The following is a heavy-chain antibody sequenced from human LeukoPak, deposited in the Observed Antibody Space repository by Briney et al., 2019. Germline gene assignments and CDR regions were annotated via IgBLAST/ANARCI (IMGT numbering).Heavy chain of an antibody. CDR2: ISSSSSYI. V-gene: IGHV3-21*04. Sequence: GGSLRLSCAASGFTFSANDMTWVRQAPGKGLEWVSSISSSSSYIFHADSVKGRFTISRDNAKNSLYLQMNSLRAEDTAVYYCAASGSSGYYPFDYWGQGTLVTVSS. J-gene: IGHJ4*02. CDR1: GFTFSAND. D-gene: IGHD3-22*01. CDR3: AASGSSGYYPFDY.